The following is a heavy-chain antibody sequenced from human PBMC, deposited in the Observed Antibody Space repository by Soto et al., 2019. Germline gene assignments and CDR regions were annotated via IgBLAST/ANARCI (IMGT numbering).Heavy chain of an antibody. V-gene: IGHV3-11*01. CDR3: ARDEGCSGGSCSTSYYYYYMDV. CDR2: ISSSGSTI. J-gene: IGHJ6*03. Sequence: QVQLVESGGGLVKPGGSLRLSCAASGFTFSDYYMSWIRQAPGKGLEWVSYISSSGSTIYYADSVKGRFTISRDNAKNSLYLQMNSLRAKDTAVYYCARDEGCSGGSCSTSYYYYYMDVWGKGTTVTVSS. CDR1: GFTFSDYY. D-gene: IGHD2-15*01.